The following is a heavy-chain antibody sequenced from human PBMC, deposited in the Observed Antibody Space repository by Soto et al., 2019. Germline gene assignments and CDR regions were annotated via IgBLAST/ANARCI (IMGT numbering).Heavy chain of an antibody. J-gene: IGHJ4*02. Sequence: GGSLRLSCAASGFTFSSYSMNWVRQAPGKGLEWVSSISSSSSYIYYADSVKGRFTISRDNAKNSLYLQMNSLRAEDTAVYYCAREYCSGGSCYGLFDYWGQGTLVTVSS. CDR1: GFTFSSYS. D-gene: IGHD2-15*01. CDR2: ISSSSSYI. CDR3: AREYCSGGSCYGLFDY. V-gene: IGHV3-21*01.